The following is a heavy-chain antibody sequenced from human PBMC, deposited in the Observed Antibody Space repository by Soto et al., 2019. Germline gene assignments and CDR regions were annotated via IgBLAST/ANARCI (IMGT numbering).Heavy chain of an antibody. CDR1: GGSIRDYY. CDR3: ARMYISGFYRSEGDYYFYGMDV. D-gene: IGHD3-22*01. CDR2: MYISGST. V-gene: IGHV4-4*07. J-gene: IGHJ6*02. Sequence: QVQLQESGPGLVKPSETLSVTCSVSGGSIRDYYWSWIRQPAGKGLEWIGRMYISGSTKYNPSLKSRVTMSADTSVNQFSLTLISVTAADTATYYCARMYISGFYRSEGDYYFYGMDVWGQGTTVTVSS.